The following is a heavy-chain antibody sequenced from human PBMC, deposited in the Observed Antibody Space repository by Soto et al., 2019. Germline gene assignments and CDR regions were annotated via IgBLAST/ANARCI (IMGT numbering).Heavy chain of an antibody. J-gene: IGHJ4*02. V-gene: IGHV3-30*03. D-gene: IGHD3-10*01. CDR2: ISYDGSNT. CDR3: VGGEYYFDY. Sequence: QVQLVESGGGVVQPGRSLRLSCAASGFPFTTYGMHWVREGPGKGLEWVAVISYDGSNTYYADSVKGRFTMSRDNSKNTLYLQRNSLRPEDTALYYCVGGEYYFDYRGQGTLVTVSS. CDR1: GFPFTTYG.